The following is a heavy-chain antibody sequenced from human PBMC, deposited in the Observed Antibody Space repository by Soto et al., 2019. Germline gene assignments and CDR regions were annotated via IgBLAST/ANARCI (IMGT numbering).Heavy chain of an antibody. V-gene: IGHV1-18*01. D-gene: IGHD3-3*01. CDR1: GYTFTSYG. CDR2: ISAYNGNT. CDR3: ATAANVLRFLEWFPCNLKNWYFDL. Sequence: QVQLVQSGAEVKKPGASVKVSCKASGYTFTSYGISWVRQAPGQGLEWMGWISAYNGNTNYAQKLQGRVTMTTETSTSTAYVELTRLRSEDTAGYYCATAANVLRFLEWFPCNLKNWYFDLWGRGTLVTVSS. J-gene: IGHJ2*01.